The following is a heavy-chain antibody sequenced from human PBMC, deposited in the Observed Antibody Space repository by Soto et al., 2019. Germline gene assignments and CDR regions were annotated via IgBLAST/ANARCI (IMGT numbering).Heavy chain of an antibody. V-gene: IGHV3-30*18. D-gene: IGHD2-21*01. CDR2: ISYDGSNK. CDR3: AKYSESYYYYGMDV. CDR1: GFTFSSYS. J-gene: IGHJ6*02. Sequence: QVQLVESGGGVVQPGRSLRLSCAASGFTFSSYSMHWVRQAPGKGLEWVAVISYDGSNKYYADSVKGRFTISRDNSKNTVYLQMNSLRAEDTAVYYCAKYSESYYYYGMDVWGQGTTVTVSS.